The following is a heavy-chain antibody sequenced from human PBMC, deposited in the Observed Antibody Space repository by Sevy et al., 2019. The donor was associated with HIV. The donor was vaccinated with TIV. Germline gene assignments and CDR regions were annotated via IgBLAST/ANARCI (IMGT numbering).Heavy chain of an antibody. Sequence: ASVKVSCKASGYTFTGYFMHWVRQAPGQGLEWMGWINPNRGDTNYAQKFQDRVTMTRDTSINTAYMELSRLRSDDTALYYCARDMELVNEGTQEFYYWGQGTLVTVSS. CDR3: ARDMELVNEGTQEFYY. D-gene: IGHD1-7*01. J-gene: IGHJ4*02. CDR1: GYTFTGYF. V-gene: IGHV1-2*02. CDR2: INPNRGDT.